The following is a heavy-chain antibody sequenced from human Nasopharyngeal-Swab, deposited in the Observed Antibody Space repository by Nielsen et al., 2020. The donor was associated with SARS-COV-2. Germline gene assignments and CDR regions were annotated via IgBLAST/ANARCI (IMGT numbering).Heavy chain of an antibody. CDR2: IIPIFGTA. Sequence: SVKVSCKASGGTFSSYAISWVRQAPGQGLEWVGGIIPIFGTANYAQKFQGRVTITADESTSTAYMELSSLRSEDTAVYYCARGITILHAFDIWGQGTMVTVSS. V-gene: IGHV1-69*13. CDR3: ARGITILHAFDI. J-gene: IGHJ3*02. CDR1: GGTFSSYA. D-gene: IGHD3-3*01.